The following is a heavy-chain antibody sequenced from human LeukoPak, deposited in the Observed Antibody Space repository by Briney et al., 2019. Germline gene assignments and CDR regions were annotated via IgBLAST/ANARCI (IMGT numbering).Heavy chain of an antibody. CDR3: ARGGSSGYYYYFDY. D-gene: IGHD3-22*01. CDR2: IYYSGST. V-gene: IGHV4-30-4*01. J-gene: IGHJ4*02. Sequence: SQTLSHTCIVSGGSISSGDYYWSWIRQPPGKGLEWIGYIYYSGSTYYNPSLKSRVTISVDTSKNQFSLKLSSVTAADTAVYYCARGGSSGYYYYFDYWGQGTLVTVSS. CDR1: GGSISSGDYY.